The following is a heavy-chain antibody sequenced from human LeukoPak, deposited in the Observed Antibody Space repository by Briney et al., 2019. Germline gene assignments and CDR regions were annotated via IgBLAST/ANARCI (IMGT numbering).Heavy chain of an antibody. CDR3: AKAVSSGYSYPITYYYGMDV. Sequence: GRSLRLSCAASGFTFSSYGMHWVRQAPGKGLEWVADMSCDVSNKYYADSVKGRFTISRDNSKNTLYLQMNSLRAEDTAVYYCAKAVSSGYSYPITYYYGMDVWGQGTTVTVSS. V-gene: IGHV3-30*18. D-gene: IGHD3-22*01. J-gene: IGHJ6*02. CDR1: GFTFSSYG. CDR2: MSCDVSNK.